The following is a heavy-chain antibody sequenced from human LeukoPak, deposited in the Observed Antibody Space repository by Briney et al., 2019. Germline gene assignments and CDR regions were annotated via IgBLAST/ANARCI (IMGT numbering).Heavy chain of an antibody. D-gene: IGHD2-2*01. V-gene: IGHV4-59*01. CDR1: GGPISSYY. CDR3: ARGYCSSTSCSSGFDP. CDR2: IYYSGST. Sequence: NPSETLSLTCTVSGGPISSYYWSWIRQPPGKGLEWIGYIYYSGSTNYNPSLKSRVTISVDTSKNQFSLKLSSVTAADTAVYYCARGYCSSTSCSSGFDPWGQGTLVTVSS. J-gene: IGHJ5*02.